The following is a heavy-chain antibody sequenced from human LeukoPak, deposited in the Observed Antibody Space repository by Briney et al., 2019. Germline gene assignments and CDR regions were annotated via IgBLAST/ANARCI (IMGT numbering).Heavy chain of an antibody. J-gene: IGHJ4*02. CDR2: FDPEDGET. CDR3: ATAQYYYDSSGYYYFDY. CDR1: GYTLTELS. V-gene: IGHV1-24*01. D-gene: IGHD3-22*01. Sequence: GASVKVSCKVSGYTLTELSMHWVRQAPGKGLEWMGGFDPEDGETIYAQKFQGRVTMTEDTSTDTAYMELSSLRSEDTAVYYFATAQYYYDSSGYYYFDYWGQVTLVTVSS.